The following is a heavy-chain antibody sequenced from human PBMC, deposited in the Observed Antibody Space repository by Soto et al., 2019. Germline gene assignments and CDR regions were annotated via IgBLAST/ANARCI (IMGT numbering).Heavy chain of an antibody. Sequence: WETPSLTCTVSGGSISFYYWSWIRQPPGKGLEWIGYIYDSGRTTYNPSLKSRVTISVDTSKKQFSLKLNSVTAADTAVYYCARSQWLAGRACMDVWGRRSTVTVSS. CDR1: GGSISFYY. J-gene: IGHJ6*04. D-gene: IGHD6-19*01. V-gene: IGHV4-59*01. CDR3: ARSQWLAGRACMDV. CDR2: IYDSGRT.